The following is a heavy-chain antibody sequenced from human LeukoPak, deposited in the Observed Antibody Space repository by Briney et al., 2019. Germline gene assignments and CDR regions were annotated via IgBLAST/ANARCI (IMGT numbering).Heavy chain of an antibody. V-gene: IGHV3-48*01. D-gene: IGHD2-2*01. Sequence: GGSLRLSCAASGFTFSSYSMNWVRQAPGKGLEWVSYISSSSSTIYYADSVKGRFTISRDNAKNSLYLQMNSLRAEDTAVYYCARGSGVVVPAAHFDYWGQGTLVTVSS. CDR1: GFTFSSYS. CDR3: ARGSGVVVPAAHFDY. CDR2: ISSSSSTI. J-gene: IGHJ4*02.